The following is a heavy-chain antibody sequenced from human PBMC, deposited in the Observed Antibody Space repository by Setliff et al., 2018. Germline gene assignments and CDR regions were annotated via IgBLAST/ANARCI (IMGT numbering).Heavy chain of an antibody. CDR3: ARSAVAVPGQFYCDN. J-gene: IGHJ4*02. CDR1: GFTFSGSA. CDR2: IRSRPDNYAT. D-gene: IGHD6-19*01. V-gene: IGHV3-73*01. Sequence: PGGSLRLSCAASGFTFSGSAMHWVRQASGKGLEWVGRIRSRPDNYATAYAASVKGRFTISRDDSKNTAYLQMNSLKTEDTAVYYCARSAVAVPGQFYCDNWGQGTQVTVSS.